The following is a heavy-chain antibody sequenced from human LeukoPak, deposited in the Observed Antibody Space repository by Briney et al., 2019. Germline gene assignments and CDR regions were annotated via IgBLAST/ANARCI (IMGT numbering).Heavy chain of an antibody. D-gene: IGHD4-17*01. CDR1: GVSFNDYY. CDR3: ARMTTGHDY. J-gene: IGHJ4*02. Sequence: SETLSLTCAVSGVSFNDYYWSWVRQTPGKGLECSGEINHSGYTNDSPSLKSRVTLSIDTSRKQVSRNLRSVTVADTGIYYCARMTTGHDYWGQGTLVTVSS. CDR2: INHSGYT. V-gene: IGHV4-34*01.